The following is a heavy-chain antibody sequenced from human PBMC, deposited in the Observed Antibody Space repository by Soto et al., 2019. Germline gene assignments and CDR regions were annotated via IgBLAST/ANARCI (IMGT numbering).Heavy chain of an antibody. CDR3: ANRWSGGDTAMVSDL. CDR1: GGTFSSYA. D-gene: IGHD5-18*01. J-gene: IGHJ5*02. Sequence: QVQLVQSGAEVKKPGSSAKVSCKASGGTFSSYAISWVRQAPGQGLEWMGGIIPIFGTANYAQKFQGRVTITADESTSTAYMELSSLRSEDTAVYYCANRWSGGDTAMVSDLWGQGTLVTVSS. CDR2: IIPIFGTA. V-gene: IGHV1-69*12.